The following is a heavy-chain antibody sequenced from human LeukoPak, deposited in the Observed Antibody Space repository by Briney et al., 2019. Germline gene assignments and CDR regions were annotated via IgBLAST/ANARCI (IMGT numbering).Heavy chain of an antibody. V-gene: IGHV1-18*01. J-gene: IGHJ4*02. Sequence: ASVKVSCKASGYTFTSYGISWVRQAPGQGLEWMGWISAYNGNTNYAQKLQGRVTMTTDTSTSTAYMELRSLRSDDTVVYYCARDLLSVDANYYGSGSPAGYWGQGTLVTVSS. CDR2: ISAYNGNT. CDR3: ARDLLSVDANYYGSGSPAGY. D-gene: IGHD3-10*01. CDR1: GYTFTSYG.